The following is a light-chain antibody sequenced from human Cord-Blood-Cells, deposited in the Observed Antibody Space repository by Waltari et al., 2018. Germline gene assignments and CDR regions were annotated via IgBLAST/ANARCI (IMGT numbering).Light chain of an antibody. CDR1: SSDVGSYNL. CDR2: EGN. CDR3: CSYAGSSTYV. J-gene: IGLJ1*01. V-gene: IGLV2-23*01. Sequence: QSALTQPASVSGSPGQSITISCTGTSSDVGSYNLVSWYQQHPGKAPKLMIYEGNKRPSRVSKRFSGSKAGHPAFLTISWLQAEDQGDYYCCSYAGSSTYVFGTGTKVTVL.